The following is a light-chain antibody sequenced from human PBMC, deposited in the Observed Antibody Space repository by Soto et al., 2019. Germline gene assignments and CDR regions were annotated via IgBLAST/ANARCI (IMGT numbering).Light chain of an antibody. CDR3: QSYDSSLSGSEV. V-gene: IGLV1-51*01. CDR1: SSNIGSNY. CDR2: DNN. J-gene: IGLJ1*01. Sequence: QSVLTQPPSVSAAPGQKVTISCSGRSSNIGSNYVSWYQQLPGTAPKLLIYDNNKRPSGIPDRFSGSKSGTSATLGITGLQTGDEADYYCQSYDSSLSGSEVFGTGTKVTVL.